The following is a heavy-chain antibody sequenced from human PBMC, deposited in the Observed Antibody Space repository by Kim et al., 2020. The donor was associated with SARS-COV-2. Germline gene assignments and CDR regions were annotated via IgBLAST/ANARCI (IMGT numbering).Heavy chain of an antibody. CDR1: GYTFTDLS. J-gene: IGHJ4*02. CDR3: ATLDSSDYYNEYYFDY. Sequence: ASVKVSCKASGYTFTDLSMHWVRQAPGQGLEWMGVIDPEDGGTSYAQKFQGRVTMTGDTSTDTAYMELSSLRSEDTAVYYCATLDSSDYYNEYYFDYWGQGTLVTVSS. V-gene: IGHV1-24*01. CDR2: IDPEDGGT. D-gene: IGHD3-22*01.